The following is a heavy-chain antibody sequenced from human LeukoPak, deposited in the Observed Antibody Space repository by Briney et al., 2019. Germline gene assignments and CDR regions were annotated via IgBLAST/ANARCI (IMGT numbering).Heavy chain of an antibody. Sequence: GGSLRLSCAASGCTFSSYAMSWVRQAPGKGLEWVSGISGSGDRTNYADSVKGRFTISRDNSKNTLYLQINSMRVDDTAVYYCAKGAAHFDYWGQGALVTVSS. CDR2: ISGSGDRT. CDR1: GCTFSSYA. CDR3: AKGAAHFDY. V-gene: IGHV3-23*01. J-gene: IGHJ4*02. D-gene: IGHD6-6*01.